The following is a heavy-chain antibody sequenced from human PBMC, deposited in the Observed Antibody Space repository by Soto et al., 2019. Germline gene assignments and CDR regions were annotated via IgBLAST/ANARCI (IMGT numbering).Heavy chain of an antibody. CDR2: ISGSGGST. CDR1: GFTFSSYA. J-gene: IGHJ5*02. D-gene: IGHD2-2*01. CDR3: ANPGGHIVVVPAALA. V-gene: IGHV3-23*01. Sequence: GGSLRLSCAASGFTFSSYAMSWVRQAPGKGLEWVSAISGSGGSTYYADSVKGRFTISRDNSKNTLYLQMNSLRAEDTAVYYCANPGGHIVVVPAALAWGQGTLVTVSS.